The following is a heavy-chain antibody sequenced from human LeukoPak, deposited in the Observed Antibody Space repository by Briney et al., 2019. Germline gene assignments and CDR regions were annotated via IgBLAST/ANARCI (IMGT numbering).Heavy chain of an antibody. V-gene: IGHV3-23*01. D-gene: IGHD3-9*01. CDR2: ISGSGGST. J-gene: IGHJ5*02. Sequence: TGGSLRLSCAASGFTSSSYSMNWVRQAPGKGLEWVSAISGSGGSTYYADSVKGRFTISRDNSKNTLYLQMNSLRAEDTAVYYCAKETDYDILPAGWFDPWGQGTLVTVSS. CDR3: AKETDYDILPAGWFDP. CDR1: GFTSSSYS.